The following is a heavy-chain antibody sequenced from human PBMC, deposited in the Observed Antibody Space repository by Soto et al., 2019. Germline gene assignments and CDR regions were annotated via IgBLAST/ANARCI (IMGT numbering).Heavy chain of an antibody. D-gene: IGHD3-16*02. J-gene: IGHJ6*02. V-gene: IGHV3-33*01. CDR3: ARDNRYYYYCMDV. Sequence: QVQLVESGGGVVQPGRSLRLSCAASGFTFSSYGMHWVRQAPGKGLEWVAVIWYDGSNKYYADSVKGRFTISRDNSKNALYLQMNSLRAEDTAVYYCARDNRYYYYCMDVWGQGTTVTVSS. CDR1: GFTFSSYG. CDR2: IWYDGSNK.